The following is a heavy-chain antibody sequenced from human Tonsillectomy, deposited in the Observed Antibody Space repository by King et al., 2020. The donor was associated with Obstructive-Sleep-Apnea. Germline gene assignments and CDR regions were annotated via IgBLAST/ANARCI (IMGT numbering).Heavy chain of an antibody. Sequence: LQLQESGPGLVKPSETLSLTCTVSGGSISSSSYYWGWIRQPPGKGLEWIGGIYYSGSTYYNPSLKSGVTISVDTSKNQFSLKLSSVTAADTAVYYCATGGIVVVPAASYYYYGMDVWGQGTTVTVSS. CDR2: IYYSGST. CDR1: GGSISSSSYY. V-gene: IGHV4-39*07. J-gene: IGHJ6*02. D-gene: IGHD2-2*01. CDR3: ATGGIVVVPAASYYYYGMDV.